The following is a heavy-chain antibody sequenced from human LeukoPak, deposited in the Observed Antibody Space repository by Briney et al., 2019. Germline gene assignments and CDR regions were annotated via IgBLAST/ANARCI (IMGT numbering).Heavy chain of an antibody. CDR2: IYCSGTT. CDR1: GSSISCSSYY. V-gene: IGHV4-39*01. J-gene: IGHJ5*02. CDR3: ARQRRQSSSWYQNWFDP. D-gene: IGHD6-13*01. Sequence: SETLSLTCTVSGSSISCSSYYWGWIRQPPGNGLEWIGSIYCSGTTYYNPSLKSRVTICVDTSKNQFSLKLSSVTAADTAVYYCARQRRQSSSWYQNWFDPWGQGTLVTVSS.